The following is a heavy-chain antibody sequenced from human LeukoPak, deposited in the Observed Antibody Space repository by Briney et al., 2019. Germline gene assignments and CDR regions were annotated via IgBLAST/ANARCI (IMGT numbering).Heavy chain of an antibody. CDR3: ARSEYHYGDYRYFDL. V-gene: IGHV4-4*02. Sequence: SGTLSLTCAVSGGSISSSNWWSWVRQPPGKGLEWIGEIYHSGSTNYNPSLKSRVTISVDKSKNQFSLKLSSVTAADTAVYYCARSEYHYGDYRYFDLWGRGTLVTVSS. CDR1: GGSISSSNW. CDR2: IYHSGST. D-gene: IGHD4-17*01. J-gene: IGHJ2*01.